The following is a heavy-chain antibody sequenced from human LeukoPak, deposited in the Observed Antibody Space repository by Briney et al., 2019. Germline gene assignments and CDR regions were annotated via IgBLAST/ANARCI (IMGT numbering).Heavy chain of an antibody. J-gene: IGHJ4*02. V-gene: IGHV3-21*01. D-gene: IGHD3-22*01. CDR2: ISSSSYI. CDR1: GFTFSSYS. Sequence: GGSLRLSCAASGFTFSSYSMNWVRQAPGKGLEWVSSISSSSYIYYADSVKGRFTISRDNAKNSLYLQMNSLRAEDTAVYYCARDRRRYYDSSGYPILLFDYWGQGTLVTVSS. CDR3: ARDRRRYYDSSGYPILLFDY.